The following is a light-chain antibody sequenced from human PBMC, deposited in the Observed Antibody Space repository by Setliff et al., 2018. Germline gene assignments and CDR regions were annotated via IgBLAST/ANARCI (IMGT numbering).Light chain of an antibody. J-gene: IGKJ4*01. CDR3: RQLNTYPLT. CDR1: QGISSN. V-gene: IGKV1-9*01. CDR2: AAS. Sequence: DIQLTQSPSFLSASVGDRVTITCRASQGISSNLVWYQQKPGIAPKLLIYAASTLQSGVPSRFSGSGSGTEFTPTISSLQPEDFATYYCRQLNTYPLTFGGGTKVDIK.